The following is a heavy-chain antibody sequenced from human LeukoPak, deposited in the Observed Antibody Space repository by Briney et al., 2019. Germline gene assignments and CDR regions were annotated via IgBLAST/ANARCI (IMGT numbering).Heavy chain of an antibody. CDR1: GFTVSSTY. CDR2: IYKDGKI. CDR3: ASRHCSGGDCYSAGADPFDH. V-gene: IGHV3-53*01. D-gene: IGHD2-21*01. Sequence: PGGSLRLSCAASGFTVSSTYMSWVRQAPGKGLEWVSVIYKDGKIYYIDSVKGRLTISRDTSKNTLYLQMNSLRVEDTAVFYCASRHCSGGDCYSAGADPFDHWGQGTLVTVSS. J-gene: IGHJ4*02.